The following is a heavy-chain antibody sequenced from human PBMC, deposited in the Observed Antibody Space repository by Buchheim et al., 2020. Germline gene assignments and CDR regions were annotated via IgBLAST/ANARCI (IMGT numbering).Heavy chain of an antibody. V-gene: IGHV4-39*01. CDR3: VRHSTVTTRYFHH. CDR1: GGSLSSSTYY. Sequence: QLQLQESGPGLVKPSETLSLTCTVSGGSLSSSTYYWGWIRQSPGKGLEWIGSIYYSGSTFFNPSLKSRVTISVDTSKNQFLLRLSSVTAADTAVYYCVRHSTVTTRYFHHWGQGSL. J-gene: IGHJ1*01. D-gene: IGHD4-17*01. CDR2: IYYSGST.